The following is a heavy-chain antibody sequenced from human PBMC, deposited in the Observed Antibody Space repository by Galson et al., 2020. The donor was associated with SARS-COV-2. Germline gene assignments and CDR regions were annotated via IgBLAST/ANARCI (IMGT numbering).Heavy chain of an antibody. D-gene: IGHD5-18*01. J-gene: IGHJ6*02. CDR1: GASISSGGYD. V-gene: IGHV4-31*03. Sequence: ETSETLSLTCTVSGASISSGGYDWSWIRQLPGKGLEWIGYISYSGSTYYNPSLKSRITISIDTSQNQFSLKLNSVTAADTAVYYCARDSRMQLWNYYYGMDVWGQGTTVTVSS. CDR2: ISYSGST. CDR3: ARDSRMQLWNYYYGMDV.